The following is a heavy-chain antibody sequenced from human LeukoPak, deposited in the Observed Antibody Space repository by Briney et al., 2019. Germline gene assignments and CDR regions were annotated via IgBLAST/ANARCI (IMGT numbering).Heavy chain of an antibody. V-gene: IGHV3-64D*06. CDR3: VKDQSGSGSW. CDR1: GFTFSTYA. Sequence: GGSLRLSCSASGFTFSTYAMHWVRQAPGKGLEYVSSITSDGGSTYYADSVKGRFTISRDNYKNTLYLQVNSLRPEDTALYYCVKDQSGSGSWWGQGTLVTVSS. CDR2: ITSDGGST. J-gene: IGHJ4*02. D-gene: IGHD3-10*01.